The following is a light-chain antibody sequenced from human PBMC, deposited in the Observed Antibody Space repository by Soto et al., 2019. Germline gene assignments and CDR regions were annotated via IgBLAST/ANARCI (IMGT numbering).Light chain of an antibody. J-gene: IGKJ1*01. V-gene: IGKV3-11*01. Sequence: EIVLTQSPATLSLSPGERVSLSCRASQSVNTYFAWYQQKPGQAPRLLIYDASSRATGIPARFSGSGSGTDFTFTISSLEPEDFAIYYCQQRSSWPLTFGHGTRVEI. CDR2: DAS. CDR1: QSVNTY. CDR3: QQRSSWPLT.